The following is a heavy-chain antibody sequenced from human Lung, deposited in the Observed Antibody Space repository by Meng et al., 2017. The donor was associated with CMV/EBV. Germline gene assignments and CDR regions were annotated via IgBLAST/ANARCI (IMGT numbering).Heavy chain of an antibody. Sequence: VAQPQSGPGLGTPPGTPSLTCAVFCGPPSSRHLCSWARQPPGKGLGWIGEIYHSGSTNYNPSLKSRVTISVDESKNQFSLRLSSVTAADTAVYYCARVGAYCGGDCYHPRWGQGTLVTVSS. CDR2: IYHSGST. J-gene: IGHJ4*02. CDR3: ARVGAYCGGDCYHPR. V-gene: IGHV4-4*03. CDR1: CGPPSSRHL. D-gene: IGHD2-21*02.